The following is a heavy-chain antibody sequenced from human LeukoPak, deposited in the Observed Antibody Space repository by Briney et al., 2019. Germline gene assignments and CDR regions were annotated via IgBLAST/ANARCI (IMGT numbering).Heavy chain of an antibody. J-gene: IGHJ3*02. CDR2: ITTRGSPI. Sequence: GGSLRLSCAASGFTFSDYHMGWIRQAPGKGLEWVSYITTRGSPIYYADSVKGRFTMSRDNAKKSLYLQMDSLRAEDTAVYYCARAKYDSSGYYYSGFDIWGQGTMVTVSS. D-gene: IGHD3-22*01. CDR3: ARAKYDSSGYYYSGFDI. CDR1: GFTFSDYH. V-gene: IGHV3-11*04.